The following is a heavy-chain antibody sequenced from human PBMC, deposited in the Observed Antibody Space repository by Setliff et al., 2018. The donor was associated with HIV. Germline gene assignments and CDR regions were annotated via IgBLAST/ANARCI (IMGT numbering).Heavy chain of an antibody. CDR3: VRDASPDYDSGGYSAGGH. CDR1: GFTFSSFA. Sequence: GGSLRLSCGASGFTFSSFAMNWVRHAPGKGLEWVSAVSGSAIYYADSVKGRFTISRDNAKNSLYLQLNSLRAEDTAVYYCVRDASPDYDSGGYSAGGHWGRGTLVTVSS. D-gene: IGHD3-22*01. V-gene: IGHV3-21*06. CDR2: VSGSAI. J-gene: IGHJ4*02.